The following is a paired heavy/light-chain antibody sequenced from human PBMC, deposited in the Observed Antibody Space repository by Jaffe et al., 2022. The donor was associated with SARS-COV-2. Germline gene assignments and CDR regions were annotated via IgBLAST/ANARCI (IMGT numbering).Heavy chain of an antibody. V-gene: IGHV6-1*01. CDR2: TYYRSKWSN. CDR1: GDTVSTNIAA. D-gene: IGHD3-10*01. J-gene: IGHJ2*01. CDR3: ARDVAPYYYGSGRHYWYFDL. Sequence: QVQLQQSGPGLVKPSETLSLTCSISGDTVSTNIAAWNWIRQSPSRGLEWLGRTYYRSKWSNDYAVSVKSRITINPDTSKNQFSLQLNSVTPDDTAVYYCARDVAPYYYGSGRHYWYFDLWGRGILVTVSS.
Light chain of an antibody. CDR2: EVS. Sequence: QSALTQPPSASGSPGQSVTISCTGTSSDVGAYKYVSWYQQVPGKAPKLMIYEVSKRPSGVPDRFSGSKSGNTASLTVSGLQAEDEADYYCSSYAVNNNLGVFGTGTKVTVL. J-gene: IGLJ1*01. CDR3: SSYAVNNNLGV. V-gene: IGLV2-8*01. CDR1: SSDVGAYKY.